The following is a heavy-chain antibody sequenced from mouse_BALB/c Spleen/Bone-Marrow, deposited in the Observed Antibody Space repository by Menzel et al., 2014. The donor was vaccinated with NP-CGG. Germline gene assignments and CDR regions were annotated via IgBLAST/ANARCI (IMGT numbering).Heavy chain of an antibody. J-gene: IGHJ3*01. V-gene: IGHV1-87*01. CDR2: IYPGDGDT. CDR1: GYTFTSYW. Sequence: VQLVESGAELARPGASVKLSCKASGYTFTSYWMQWVKQRLGQGLEWIGAIYPGDGDTRYTQKFKGKATLTADKSSSTAYMQLSSLASEDSAVYYCARSEATMILAYWGQGTLVTVSA. D-gene: IGHD2-4*01. CDR3: ARSEATMILAY.